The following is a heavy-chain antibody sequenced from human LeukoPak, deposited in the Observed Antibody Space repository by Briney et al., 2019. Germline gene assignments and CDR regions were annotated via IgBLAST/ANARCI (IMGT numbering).Heavy chain of an antibody. CDR1: GFTFDDYA. V-gene: IGHV3-43*02. CDR2: ISGDGGST. D-gene: IGHD3-22*01. J-gene: IGHJ4*02. Sequence: GGSLRLSCAASGFTFDDYAMHWVRQAPGKGLEWVSLISGDGGSTYYADSVKGRFTISRVNSKNSLYLQMNSLRTEDTALYYCAKENYDSSGYYWLYFDYWGQGTLVTVSS. CDR3: AKENYDSSGYYWLYFDY.